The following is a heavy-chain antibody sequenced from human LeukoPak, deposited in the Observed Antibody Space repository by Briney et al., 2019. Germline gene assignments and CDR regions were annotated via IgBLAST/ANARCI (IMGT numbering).Heavy chain of an antibody. V-gene: IGHV3-23*01. CDR3: AKNGEPTYYYYGMDV. CDR1: GFTFSSYA. CDR2: ISGSGGST. J-gene: IGHJ6*02. Sequence: GGSLRLSCAASGFTFSSYAMSWVRQAPGKGLEWVSAISGSGGSTYYADSVKGRFTISRDNSKNTLYLQMNSLRAEDTAVYYCAKNGEPTYYYYGMDVWGQGATVTVSS. D-gene: IGHD4-17*01.